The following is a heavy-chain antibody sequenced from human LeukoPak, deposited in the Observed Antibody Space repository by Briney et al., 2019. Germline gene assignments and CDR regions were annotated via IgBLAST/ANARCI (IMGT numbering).Heavy chain of an antibody. J-gene: IGHJ4*02. CDR1: GGSFSGYY. V-gene: IGHV4-34*01. Sequence: SETLSLTCAVYGGSFSGYYWSWIRQPPGKGPEWIGEINHSGSTNYNPSLKSRVTISVDTSKNQFSLKLSSVTAADTAVYYCAGVVPAAIRGPFDYWGQGTLVTVSS. CDR2: INHSGST. D-gene: IGHD2-2*02. CDR3: AGVVPAAIRGPFDY.